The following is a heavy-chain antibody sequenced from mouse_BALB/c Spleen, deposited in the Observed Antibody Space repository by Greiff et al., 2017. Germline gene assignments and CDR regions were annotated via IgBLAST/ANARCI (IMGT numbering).Heavy chain of an antibody. D-gene: IGHD1-1*01. Sequence: EVKLVESGGGLVKPGGSLKLSCAASGFTFSSYAMSWVRQTPEKRLEWVASISSGGSTYYPDSVKGRFTISRDNARNILYLQMSSLRSEDTAMYYCARFITTVVGHDYWGQGTSVTVSS. CDR2: ISSGGST. J-gene: IGHJ4*01. CDR1: GFTFSSYA. V-gene: IGHV5-6-5*01. CDR3: ARFITTVVGHDY.